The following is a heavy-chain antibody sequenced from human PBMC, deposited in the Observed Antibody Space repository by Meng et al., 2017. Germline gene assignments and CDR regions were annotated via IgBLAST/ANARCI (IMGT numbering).Heavy chain of an antibody. CDR1: GYIFTTYA. V-gene: IGHV1-3*01. CDR2: INAGNGNT. Sequence: ASVKVSCKASGYIFTTYAMHWVRQAPGQRLDWMGWINAGNGNTKYSQKFQGRVTITRDTSASTVYMELSSLRSDDTAVYYCARGGGITMVRGVRRLDYWGQGTLVTVSS. J-gene: IGHJ4*02. D-gene: IGHD3-10*01. CDR3: ARGGGITMVRGVRRLDY.